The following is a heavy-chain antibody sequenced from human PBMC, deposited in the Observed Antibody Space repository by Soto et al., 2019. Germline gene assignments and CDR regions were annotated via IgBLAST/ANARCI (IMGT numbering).Heavy chain of an antibody. CDR3: ARGGYYDSSGSRNYHYYGMNV. CDR2: INGGNGDT. D-gene: IGHD3-22*01. Sequence: ASVKVSCKASGYTFSSHATHWVRQAPGQRLEWMGWINGGNGDTKYSQKFQDRVTITRDTSASTAYMELSSLRSEDTAVYYCARGGYYDSSGSRNYHYYGMNVWGQGTTVT. V-gene: IGHV1-3*01. CDR1: GYTFSSHA. J-gene: IGHJ6*02.